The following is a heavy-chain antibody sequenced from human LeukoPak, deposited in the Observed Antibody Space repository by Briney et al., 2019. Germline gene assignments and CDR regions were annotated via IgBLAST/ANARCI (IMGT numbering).Heavy chain of an antibody. Sequence: ASVKVSCKASGYTFTSYGISWVRQAPGQGLEWMGWISAYNGNTNYAQKLQGRVTMTTDTSTTTAYRELRSLRSGDTAVYYCAREWARLGELIDWGQGTLVTVSS. CDR2: ISAYNGNT. V-gene: IGHV1-18*01. D-gene: IGHD3-16*01. J-gene: IGHJ4*02. CDR1: GYTFTSYG. CDR3: AREWARLGELID.